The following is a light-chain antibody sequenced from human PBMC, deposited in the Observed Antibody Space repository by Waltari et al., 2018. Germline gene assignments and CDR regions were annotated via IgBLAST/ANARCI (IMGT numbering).Light chain of an antibody. CDR3: QVWDNDSDHWV. CDR2: ADD. Sequence: SYVLTQPPSVSVAPRKAATITCGGDNIVSRSVHWYQQKPGRAPVLVISADDDRPSGIPERFSGPNSGNTATLTISGVEAGDEADYFCQVWDNDSDHWVFGGGTKLTVL. J-gene: IGLJ3*02. CDR1: NIVSRS. V-gene: IGLV3-21*04.